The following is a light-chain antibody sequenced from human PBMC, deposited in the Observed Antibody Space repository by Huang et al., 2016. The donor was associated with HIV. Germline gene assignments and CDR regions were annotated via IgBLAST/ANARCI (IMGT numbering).Light chain of an antibody. V-gene: IGKV3D-15*01. Sequence: EIVLRQSPATLSVSPGETASLSCRASQNVNTHLAWYQQRPGQSPRLLIYAASTRAIGTPARFSGSGSGTDFTLTISNVQSEDSAVYYCQQSNAWPPYTFGPGTKL. CDR3: QQSNAWPPYT. CDR1: QNVNTH. J-gene: IGKJ2*01. CDR2: AAS.